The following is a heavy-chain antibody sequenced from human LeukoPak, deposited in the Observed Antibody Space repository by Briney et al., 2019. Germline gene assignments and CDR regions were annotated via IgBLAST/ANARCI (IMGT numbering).Heavy chain of an antibody. V-gene: IGHV4-34*01. Sequence: SETLSLTCTVFGGSISSGGYYWSWIRQPPGKGLEWIGEINHSGSTNYNPSLKSRVTISVDSSKNQFSLKLSSVTAADTAVYYCARYLRRGRYFDLWGRGTLVTVSS. D-gene: IGHD3-16*01. CDR3: ARYLRRGRYFDL. J-gene: IGHJ2*01. CDR1: GGSISSGGYY. CDR2: INHSGST.